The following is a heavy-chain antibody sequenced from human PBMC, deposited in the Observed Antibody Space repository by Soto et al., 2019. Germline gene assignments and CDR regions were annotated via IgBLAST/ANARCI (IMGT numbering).Heavy chain of an antibody. D-gene: IGHD2-21*01. CDR1: GFTFTNYG. V-gene: IGHV3-30*19. CDR2: IYYDGSKK. CDR3: ARDILSTYFDR. J-gene: IGHJ4*02. Sequence: QEQLVESGGGVVQPGRSLGLSCAASGFTFTNYGMHWVRQAPVKGLEWVAVIYYDGSKKYYADSVKGRFTISRDNSKITLWLQISSLRDEYTAVYYCARDILSTYFDRWGQGNLVTVSS.